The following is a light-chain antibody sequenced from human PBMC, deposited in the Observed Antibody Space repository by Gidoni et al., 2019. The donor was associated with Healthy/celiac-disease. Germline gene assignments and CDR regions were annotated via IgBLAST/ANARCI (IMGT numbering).Light chain of an antibody. CDR3: CSYAGSVV. CDR1: SSDVGSYNL. CDR2: EVS. V-gene: IGLV2-23*02. J-gene: IGLJ2*01. Sequence: QSALTQPASVSGSPGQSITISCTGTSSDVGSYNLVSWYQQHPGKAPKLMIYEVSKRPSGVPNRFSGSTSGNTASLTISGLQAEDEADYYCCSYAGSVVFGGGTKLTVL.